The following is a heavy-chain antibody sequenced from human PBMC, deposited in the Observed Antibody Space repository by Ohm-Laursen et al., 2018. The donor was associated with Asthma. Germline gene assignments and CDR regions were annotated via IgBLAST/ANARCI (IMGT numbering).Heavy chain of an antibody. CDR2: MSYDGNNK. CDR1: GFHFNSSA. Sequence: SLRLSCTAYGFHFNSSAMHWVRQAPGKGLEWVAVMSYDGNNKYHADSVKGRFSISRDNSKNTLFLQMNSLRPEDAAVYYCARGRGGIQLWLSYQIDNWGQGTLVTVSS. V-gene: IGHV3-30-3*01. CDR3: ARGRGGIQLWLSYQIDN. D-gene: IGHD5-18*01. J-gene: IGHJ4*02.